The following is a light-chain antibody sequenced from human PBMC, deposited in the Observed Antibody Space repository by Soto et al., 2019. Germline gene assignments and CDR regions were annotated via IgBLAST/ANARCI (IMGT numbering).Light chain of an antibody. Sequence: QSALTQPASVSGSPGQSITISCTGTSSDVSGYDFVSWFQQHPGKAPKLMIYDVTNRPSGVSDRFSGSKSANTASLTISGLQAEDEADYYRSSYISSSTLEVFGTGTKVTVL. CDR3: SSYISSSTLEV. CDR2: DVT. CDR1: SSDVSGYDF. J-gene: IGLJ1*01. V-gene: IGLV2-14*03.